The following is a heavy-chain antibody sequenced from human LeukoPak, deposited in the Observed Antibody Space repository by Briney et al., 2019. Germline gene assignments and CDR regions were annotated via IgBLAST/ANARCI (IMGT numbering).Heavy chain of an antibody. Sequence: GASVKVSCKASGGTFSSYAISWVRQAPGQGLEWMGRIIPILGIANYAQKFQGRVTITADKSTSTAYMELSSLRSEDTAVYYCARGDLNGPFDPWGQGTLVTVSS. CDR3: ARGDLNGPFDP. J-gene: IGHJ5*02. CDR1: GGTFSSYA. D-gene: IGHD2-8*01. CDR2: IIPILGIA. V-gene: IGHV1-69*04.